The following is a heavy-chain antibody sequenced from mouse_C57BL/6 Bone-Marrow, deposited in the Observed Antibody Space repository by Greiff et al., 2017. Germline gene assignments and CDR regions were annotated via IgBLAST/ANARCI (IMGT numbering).Heavy chain of an antibody. D-gene: IGHD1-1*01. CDR2: IDPETGGT. V-gene: IGHV1-15*01. Sequence: VQLQQSGAELVRPGASVTLSCKASGYTFTDYEMHWVKQTPVHGLEWIGAIDPETGGTAYNQKFKGKAILTADKSSSTAYMELRSLTSGDSAVYYCTRDYGSSLHWYVDVWGTGTTVTVSS. J-gene: IGHJ1*03. CDR3: TRDYGSSLHWYVDV. CDR1: GYTFTDYE.